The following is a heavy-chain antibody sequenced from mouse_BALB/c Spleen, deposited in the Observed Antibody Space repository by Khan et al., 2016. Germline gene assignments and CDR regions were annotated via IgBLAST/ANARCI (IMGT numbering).Heavy chain of an antibody. CDR3: ARPDYGRSRGFAY. CDR1: GYTFTNYG. J-gene: IGHJ3*01. V-gene: IGHV9-3-1*01. Sequence: QIQLVQSGPELKKPGETVRISCKASGYTFTNYGMNWVKQAPGKGLKWMGWINTYTGEPTYADDFKGRFAFSLETSASTAYLQINNLKKEDTATYFCARPDYGRSRGFAYWGQGTLVTVSA. D-gene: IGHD1-1*01. CDR2: INTYTGEP.